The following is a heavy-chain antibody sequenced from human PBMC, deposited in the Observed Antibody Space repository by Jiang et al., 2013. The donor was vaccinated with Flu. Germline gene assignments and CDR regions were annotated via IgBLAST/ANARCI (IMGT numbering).Heavy chain of an antibody. V-gene: IGHV3-30*03. CDR2: ISYDGSNK. J-gene: IGHJ4*02. CDR1: GFTFSSYG. CDR3: ARNRIERYTDD. Sequence: RLSCAASGFTFSSYGMHWVRQAPGKGLEWVAVISYDGSNKYYADSVKGRFTISRDNSKNSLYLQMNSLRAEDTAVYYCARNRIERYTDDWGQGTLVTVSS. D-gene: IGHD5-18*01.